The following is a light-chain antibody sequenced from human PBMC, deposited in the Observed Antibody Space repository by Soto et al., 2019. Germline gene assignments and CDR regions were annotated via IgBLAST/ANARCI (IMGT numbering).Light chain of an antibody. V-gene: IGLV4-60*02. J-gene: IGLJ3*02. Sequence: QPVLTQSSSASASLGSSVKLTCTLSSGHSSYIIAWHQQQPGKAPRYLMKLEGSGNYNKGRGVPDRFLGSSSGADRYHTISNLQFEDEADYYCETWDSNTLWVFGGGTKLTVL. CDR3: ETWDSNTLWV. CDR1: SGHSSYI. CDR2: LEGSGNY.